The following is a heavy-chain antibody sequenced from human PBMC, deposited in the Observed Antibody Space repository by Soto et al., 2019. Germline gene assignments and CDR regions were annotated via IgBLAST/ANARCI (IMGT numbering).Heavy chain of an antibody. CDR1: GGSISSGCYY. V-gene: IGHV4-31*03. J-gene: IGHJ3*02. D-gene: IGHD3-22*01. Sequence: PSETLSLTCTVSGGSISSGCYYWSWIRQHPGKGLEWIGYIYYSGSTYYNPSLKSRVTISVDTSKNQFSLKLSSVTAADTAVYYCARGEIGYYDSSGYYNAFDIWGQGTMVTVSS. CDR2: IYYSGST. CDR3: ARGEIGYYDSSGYYNAFDI.